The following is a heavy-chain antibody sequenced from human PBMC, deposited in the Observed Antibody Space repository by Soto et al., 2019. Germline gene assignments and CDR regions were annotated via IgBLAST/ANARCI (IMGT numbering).Heavy chain of an antibody. V-gene: IGHV3-30*18. Sequence: QVQLVESGGGVVQPGRSLRLSCAASGFTFSSYGMHWVRQAPGKGLEWVAVISYDGSNKYYADSVKGRFTISRDNSXNXLXXQMNSLRAEDTAVYYCAKDSRYYDSSGYSEYYFDYWGQGTLVTVSS. CDR1: GFTFSSYG. CDR3: AKDSRYYDSSGYSEYYFDY. J-gene: IGHJ4*02. D-gene: IGHD3-22*01. CDR2: ISYDGSNK.